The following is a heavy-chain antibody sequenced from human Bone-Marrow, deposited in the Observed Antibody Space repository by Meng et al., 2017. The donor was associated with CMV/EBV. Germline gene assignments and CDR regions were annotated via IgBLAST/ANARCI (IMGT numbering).Heavy chain of an antibody. D-gene: IGHD3-3*01. CDR1: GGSISSSSYY. CDR3: ARHAPLNYDFWSGPIREFDY. CDR2: IYYSGST. V-gene: IGHV4-39*01. J-gene: IGHJ4*02. Sequence: SETLSLTCTVSGGSISSSSYYWGWIRQPPGKGLEWIGCIYYSGSTYYNPSLKSRVTISVDTSKNQFSLKLRSVTAADTAVYYCARHAPLNYDFWSGPIREFDYWRQGTLVPVSS.